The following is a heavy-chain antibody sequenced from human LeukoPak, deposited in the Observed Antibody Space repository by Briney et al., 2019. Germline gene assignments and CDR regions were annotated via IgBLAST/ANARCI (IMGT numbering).Heavy chain of an antibody. CDR3: AKDSSSSGYYYYFDY. V-gene: IGHV3-23*01. D-gene: IGHD3-22*01. J-gene: IGHJ4*02. CDR1: GFTFSSYA. Sequence: GGSLRLSCAASGFTFSSYAMSWVRQAPGKGLEWVSAISGSGGSTYYADSVKGRFTISRDNSKNTLYLQMNSLRAEDTAVYYGAKDSSSSGYYYYFDYWGQGTLVTVSS. CDR2: ISGSGGST.